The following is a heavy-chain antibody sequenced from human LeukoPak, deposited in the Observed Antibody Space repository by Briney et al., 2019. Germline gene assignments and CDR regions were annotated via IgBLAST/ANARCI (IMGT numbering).Heavy chain of an antibody. D-gene: IGHD3-10*01. CDR2: IKQDGSEK. J-gene: IGHJ5*02. CDR1: GFTFSNYW. CDR3: ARDRALFDP. Sequence: GGSLRLSCAASGFTFSNYWMSWVCQAPGKGLEWVANIKQDGSEKYYVDYVKGRFTISRDNAKTSLYLQMNSLRAEDTAVYYCARDRALFDPWGQGTLVTVSS. V-gene: IGHV3-7*04.